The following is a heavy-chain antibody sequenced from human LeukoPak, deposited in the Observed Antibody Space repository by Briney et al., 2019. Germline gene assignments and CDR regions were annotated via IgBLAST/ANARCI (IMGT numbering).Heavy chain of an antibody. CDR2: IIPIFGTA. D-gene: IGHD6-19*01. J-gene: IGHJ4*02. CDR1: GGTFSSYA. Sequence: SVKVSCKASGGTFSSYAISWARQAPGQGLEWMGGIIPIFGTANYAQKFQGRVTITADESTSTAYMELSSLRSEDTAVYYCARRRGGGVEQSIYFDYWGQGTLVTVSS. V-gene: IGHV1-69*13. CDR3: ARRRGGGVEQSIYFDY.